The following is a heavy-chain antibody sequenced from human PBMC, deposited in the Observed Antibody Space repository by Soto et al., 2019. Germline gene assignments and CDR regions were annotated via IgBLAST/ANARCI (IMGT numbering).Heavy chain of an antibody. CDR3: ARGGFD. J-gene: IGHJ4*02. CDR1: GFSFTASN. CDR2: IFGADET. D-gene: IGHD3-16*01. Sequence: EVQLVETGGDLIQPGGSLRLSWAASGFSFTASNMNWVRQAPGKGLGWVSVIFGADETYYADSVRGRFTISRDNSKNTVYLQMDSLRTEDTALYYCARGGFDWGQGTLVTVSS. V-gene: IGHV3-53*02.